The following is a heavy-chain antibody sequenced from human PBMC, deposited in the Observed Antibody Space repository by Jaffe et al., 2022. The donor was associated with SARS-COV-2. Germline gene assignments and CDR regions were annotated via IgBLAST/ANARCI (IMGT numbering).Heavy chain of an antibody. D-gene: IGHD3-3*01. J-gene: IGHJ4*02. V-gene: IGHV1-24*01. Sequence: QVQLVQSGAEVKKPGASVKVSCKVSGYTLTELSMHWVRQAPGKGLEWMGGFDPEDGETIYAQKFQGRVTMTEDTSTDTAYMELSSLRSEDTAVYYCATVPVGISYDFWSGYWFDYWGQGTLVTVSS. CDR3: ATVPVGISYDFWSGYWFDY. CDR2: FDPEDGET. CDR1: GYTLTELS.